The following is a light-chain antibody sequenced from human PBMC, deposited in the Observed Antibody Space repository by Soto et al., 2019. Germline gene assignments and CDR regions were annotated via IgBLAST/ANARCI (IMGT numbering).Light chain of an antibody. CDR2: GAS. CDR1: QSVSSN. Sequence: EIVMTQSPATLSVSPGERATLSCRASQSVSSNLAWYQLKPGQAPFLLIYGASTRAXGIPARFSGSGSGTXXXLTXSSLHSEDFAVXYCQQYSNWRTFGQGTKVEIK. V-gene: IGKV3-15*01. J-gene: IGKJ1*01. CDR3: QQYSNWRT.